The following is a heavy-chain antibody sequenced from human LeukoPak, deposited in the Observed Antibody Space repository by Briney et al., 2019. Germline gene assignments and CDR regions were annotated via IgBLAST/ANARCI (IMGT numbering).Heavy chain of an antibody. D-gene: IGHD3-10*01. J-gene: IGHJ4*02. Sequence: GGSLRLSCAASGFTVSSNYMSWVRQAPGKGLEWVSVIYSGGSTYYADSVKGRFTISRDNSKNTLYLQMNSLRAEDTAVYYCAKDPYYYGSGVDYWGQGTLVTVSS. V-gene: IGHV3-53*01. CDR3: AKDPYYYGSGVDY. CDR2: IYSGGST. CDR1: GFTVSSNY.